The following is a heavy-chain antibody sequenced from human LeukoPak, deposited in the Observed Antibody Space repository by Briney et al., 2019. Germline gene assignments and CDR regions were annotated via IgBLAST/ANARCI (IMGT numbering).Heavy chain of an antibody. J-gene: IGHJ4*02. V-gene: IGHV3-48*03. CDR1: GFTFSSYE. CDR3: ARAAGFYDSSGYLNFDY. D-gene: IGHD3-22*01. CDR2: ISSSGSTI. Sequence: PGGSLRLSCAASGFTFSSYEMNWVRQAPGKGLEWVSYISSSGSTIYYADSVKSQFTISRDNAKNSLYLQMNSLRAEDTAVYYCARAAGFYDSSGYLNFDYWGQGTLVTVSS.